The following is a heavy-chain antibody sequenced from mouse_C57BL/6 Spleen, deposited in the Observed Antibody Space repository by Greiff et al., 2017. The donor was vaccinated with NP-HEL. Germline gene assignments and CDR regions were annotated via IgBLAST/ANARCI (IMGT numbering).Heavy chain of an antibody. Sequence: EVQVVESGGGLVKPGGSLKLSCAASGFTFSSYAMSWVRQTPEKRLEWVATISDGGSYTYYPDNVKGRFTISRDNAKNNLYLQMSHLKSEDTAMYYCARDYYGSSKGGFAYWGQGTLVTVSA. CDR1: GFTFSSYA. V-gene: IGHV5-4*01. D-gene: IGHD1-1*01. CDR2: ISDGGSYT. J-gene: IGHJ3*01. CDR3: ARDYYGSSKGGFAY.